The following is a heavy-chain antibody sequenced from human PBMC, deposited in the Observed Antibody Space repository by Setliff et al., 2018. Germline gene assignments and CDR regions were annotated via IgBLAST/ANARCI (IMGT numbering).Heavy chain of an antibody. Sequence: SLESRVTMSVDTSKSQFSLNLYSVTAADTAVYYCARTSTGRYFDLWGRGTLVTVSS. D-gene: IGHD2-2*01. J-gene: IGHJ2*01. V-gene: IGHV4-30-2*04. CDR3: ARTSTGRYFDL.